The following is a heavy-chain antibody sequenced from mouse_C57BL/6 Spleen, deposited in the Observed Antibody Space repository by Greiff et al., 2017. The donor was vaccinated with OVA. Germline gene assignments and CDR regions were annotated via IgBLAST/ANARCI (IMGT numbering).Heavy chain of an antibody. CDR1: GYTFTDYN. CDR3: ARYDGLYWYFDV. J-gene: IGHJ1*03. D-gene: IGHD2-3*01. Sequence: EVQLQQSGPELVKPGASVKIPCKASGYTFTDYNMDWVKQSHGKSLEWIGDINPNNGGTIYNQKFKGKATLTVDKSSSTAYMELRSLTSEDTAVYYCARYDGLYWYFDVWGTGTTVTVSS. CDR2: INPNNGGT. V-gene: IGHV1-18*01.